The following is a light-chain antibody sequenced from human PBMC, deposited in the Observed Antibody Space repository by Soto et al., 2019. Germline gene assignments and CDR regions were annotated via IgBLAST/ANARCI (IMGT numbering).Light chain of an antibody. Sequence: DIQMTQSPSSRSASVGDRVTITCRASQSISSYLNWYQQKPGKAPKLLISAASSLQSGVPSRFSGTGSGTDFTLTISSLQPEDCATYYCQQTYSNRLSFGGGTKVDIK. J-gene: IGKJ4*01. V-gene: IGKV1-39*01. CDR2: AAS. CDR3: QQTYSNRLS. CDR1: QSISSY.